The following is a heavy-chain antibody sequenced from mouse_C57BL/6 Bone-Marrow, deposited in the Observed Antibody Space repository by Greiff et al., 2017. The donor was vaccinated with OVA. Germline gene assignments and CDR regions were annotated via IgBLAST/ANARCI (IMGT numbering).Heavy chain of an antibody. CDR1: GYTFTSYG. V-gene: IGHV1-81*01. D-gene: IGHD2-13*01. CDR3: ARTGGDYCSGYDD. Sequence: QVQLQQSGAELARPGASVKLSCKASGYTFTSYGIRWVKQRPGQGLEWIGEIYPRRGYTYYNQKFKGKATLTADKSSSTAYMELSSLTSEDSAGHFCARTGGDYCSGYDDWGQGTTLTVAS. J-gene: IGHJ2*01. CDR2: IYPRRGYT.